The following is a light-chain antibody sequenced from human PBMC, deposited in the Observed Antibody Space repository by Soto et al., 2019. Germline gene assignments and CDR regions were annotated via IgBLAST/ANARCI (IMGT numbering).Light chain of an antibody. V-gene: IGLV2-8*01. Sequence: QSALTQPPSASGSPGQSVTISCTGTSSDVGGYNYVSWYQQHPGKAPKLMIYEVSKRPSGVPDRFSGSKSGNTASLTVSGLQAEDEADYYCSSYAGSNIDVFGTGTK. J-gene: IGLJ1*01. CDR2: EVS. CDR3: SSYAGSNIDV. CDR1: SSDVGGYNY.